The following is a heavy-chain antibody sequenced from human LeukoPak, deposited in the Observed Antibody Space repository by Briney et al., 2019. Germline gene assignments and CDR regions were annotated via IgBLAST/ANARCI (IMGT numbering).Heavy chain of an antibody. D-gene: IGHD3-10*01. J-gene: IGHJ4*02. V-gene: IGHV3-30*18. CDR3: AKTTHNYYGSGSYYFD. CDR1: GFSFSSYG. Sequence: PGGSLRLSCAASGFSFSSYGMHWVRQAPGKGLEWVAVISYDGSNKYYADSVKGRFTISRDNSKNTLYLQMNSLRAEDTAVYYCAKTTHNYYGSGSYYFDWGQGTLVTVSS. CDR2: ISYDGSNK.